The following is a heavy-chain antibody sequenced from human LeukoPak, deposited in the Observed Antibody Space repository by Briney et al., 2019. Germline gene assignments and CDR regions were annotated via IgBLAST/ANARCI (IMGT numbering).Heavy chain of an antibody. CDR2: INHSGST. J-gene: IGHJ3*02. Sequence: SETLSLTCAVYGGSFSGYYWSWIRQPPGKGLEWIGEINHSGSTKYNPSLKSRVTISGDTSKNQFSLKLRSVTAADTAVYYCARAPYYDSSGYYYWLDIWGQGTMVTVSS. V-gene: IGHV4-34*01. CDR1: GGSFSGYY. D-gene: IGHD3-22*01. CDR3: ARAPYYDSSGYYYWLDI.